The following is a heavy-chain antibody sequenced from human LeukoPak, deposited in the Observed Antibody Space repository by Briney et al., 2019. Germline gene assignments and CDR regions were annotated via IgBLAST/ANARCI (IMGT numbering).Heavy chain of an antibody. CDR3: ARRATMVRGVIITWWFDP. V-gene: IGHV4-39*01. Sequence: SETLSLTCAVYGGSFSGYYWGWIRQPPGKGLEWIGSIYYSGSTYYNPSLKSRVTISVDTSKNQFSLKLSSVTAADTAVYCCARRATMVRGVIITWWFDPWGQGTLVTVSS. CDR1: GGSFSGYY. D-gene: IGHD3-10*01. J-gene: IGHJ5*02. CDR2: IYYSGST.